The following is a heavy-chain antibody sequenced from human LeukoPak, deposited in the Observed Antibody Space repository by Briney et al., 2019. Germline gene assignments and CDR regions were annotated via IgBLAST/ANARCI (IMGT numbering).Heavy chain of an antibody. V-gene: IGHV3-48*03. Sequence: HPGGSLRLSCAASGFTFSSFXXXXXXQGPGKGLEXXXXXXXXXXPLHFADSVKGRFTISRDNAKNSLYLQMNSLRAEDTAVYYCARDPGANYYDSSGFYNAFDIWGQGTRVTVSS. CDR2: XXXXXXPL. J-gene: IGHJ3*02. CDR1: GFTFSSFX. D-gene: IGHD3-22*01. CDR3: ARDPGANYYDSSGFYNAFDI.